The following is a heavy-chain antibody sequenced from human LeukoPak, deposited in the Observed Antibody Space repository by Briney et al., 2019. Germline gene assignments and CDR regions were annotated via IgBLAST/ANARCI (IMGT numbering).Heavy chain of an antibody. Sequence: GESLKISCKGSGYSFTSYWIGLVRQMPGKGLEWMGIIYPGDSDTRYSPSFQGQVTISADKSISTAYLQWSSLKASDTAMYYCARIATYYDSSGYPSNEYYFDYWGQGTLAIVS. CDR3: ARIATYYDSSGYPSNEYYFDY. CDR1: GYSFTSYW. J-gene: IGHJ4*02. V-gene: IGHV5-51*01. D-gene: IGHD3-22*01. CDR2: IYPGDSDT.